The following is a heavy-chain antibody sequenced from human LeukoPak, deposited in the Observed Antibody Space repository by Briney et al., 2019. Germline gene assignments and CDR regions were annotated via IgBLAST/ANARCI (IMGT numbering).Heavy chain of an antibody. CDR3: ARANWNYVDYFDY. CDR1: GGSSRDFSDYY. V-gene: IGHV4-34*01. J-gene: IGHJ4*02. D-gene: IGHD1-7*01. Sequence: SETLSLTCAVSGGSSRDFSDYYWSWIRQPPGKGLEWMGEINESGSTYYSPSLSNRLTISVDKSKKQFSLRLTSVPAADTAVYYCARANWNYVDYFDYWGQGTLVTVSS. CDR2: INESGST.